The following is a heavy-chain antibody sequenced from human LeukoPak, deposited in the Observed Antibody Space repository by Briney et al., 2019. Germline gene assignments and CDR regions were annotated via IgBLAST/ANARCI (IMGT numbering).Heavy chain of an antibody. CDR1: GFSFSSYT. V-gene: IGHV3-23*01. CDR2: ISGSGGST. J-gene: IGHJ3*02. Sequence: GGSLRLSCAASGFSFSSYTMIWVRQSPGKGLEWVSSISGSGGSTYYADSVRGRFTLSRDNSKNMLYLQMNSLRAEDTAVYYCAKDIVVVPAAGNAFDIWGQGTMVTVSS. D-gene: IGHD2-2*01. CDR3: AKDIVVVPAAGNAFDI.